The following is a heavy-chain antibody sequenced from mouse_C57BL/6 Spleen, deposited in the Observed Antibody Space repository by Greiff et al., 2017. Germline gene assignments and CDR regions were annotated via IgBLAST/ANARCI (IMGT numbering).Heavy chain of an antibody. Sequence: QVQLQQPGAELVMPGASVKLSCKASGYTFTSYWMHWVKQRPGQGLEWIGEIDPSDSYTNYNQKFKGKSTLTVDKSSSTAYMQLISLTSEDSAVYCCARRPCSSYEAMDYWGQGTSVTVSS. CDR2: IDPSDSYT. CDR3: ARRPCSSYEAMDY. CDR1: GYTFTSYW. V-gene: IGHV1-69*01. J-gene: IGHJ4*01. D-gene: IGHD1-1*01.